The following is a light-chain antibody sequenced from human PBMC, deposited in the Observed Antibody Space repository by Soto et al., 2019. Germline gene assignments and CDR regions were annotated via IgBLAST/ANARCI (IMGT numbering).Light chain of an antibody. V-gene: IGKV3-20*01. CDR3: QQYDSSPPWT. Sequence: EIVLTQSLGTLSLSPGERATLSCRASQTIDSYYLAWYQQKPGQAPRLLVYAASRRAAGIPDRFSGSGSGTEFTLTISRLEAEDFAVYYCQQYDSSPPWTFGQGTKVEIK. CDR1: QTIDSYY. CDR2: AAS. J-gene: IGKJ1*01.